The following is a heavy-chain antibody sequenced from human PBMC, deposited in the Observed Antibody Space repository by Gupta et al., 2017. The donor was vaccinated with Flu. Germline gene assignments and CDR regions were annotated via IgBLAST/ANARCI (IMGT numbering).Heavy chain of an antibody. CDR1: GGSFSDYY. CDR2: INHSGST. Sequence: HVQLRQCGAGLLKPSETLPLTSALYGGSFSDYYWSWIRKPPGQVLEWIGEINHSGSTNYNPTLKSRVTISVEPSKNQFSLKLSSVTAADTAVYYCARGTVVPAAMPFVVGYYYGMDVWGQGTTVTVS. CDR3: ARGTVVPAAMPFVVGYYYGMDV. V-gene: IGHV4-34*01. J-gene: IGHJ6*02. D-gene: IGHD2-2*01.